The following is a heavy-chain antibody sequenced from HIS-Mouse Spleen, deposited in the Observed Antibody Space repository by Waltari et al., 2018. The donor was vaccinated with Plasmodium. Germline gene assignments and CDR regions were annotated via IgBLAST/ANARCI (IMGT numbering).Heavy chain of an antibody. Sequence: QVQLQQWGAGLLKPSEALSLTCAVYGGSFSGYYWSWIRQPPGKGLEWIGEINHSGSPNYNPSLKGRVTISVDTSKNQFSLKLGSVTAADTAVYYCARVTSSGVYWYFDLWGRGTLVTVSS. D-gene: IGHD3-3*01. CDR1: GGSFSGYY. CDR3: ARVTSSGVYWYFDL. CDR2: INHSGSP. J-gene: IGHJ2*01. V-gene: IGHV4-34*01.